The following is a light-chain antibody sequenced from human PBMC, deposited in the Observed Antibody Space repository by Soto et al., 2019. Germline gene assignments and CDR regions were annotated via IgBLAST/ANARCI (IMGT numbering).Light chain of an antibody. J-gene: IGLJ2*01. CDR2: DVS. CDR3: SSYAGSNGVV. Sequence: QSALTQPPSASGSPGQSVTISCTGTSSDVGGYNYVSWYQQHPGKAPKLMIYDVSKRPSGVPYRFSGSKSGNTASLTVSGLQAEDEADYYCSSYAGSNGVVFGGGTKLTVL. CDR1: SSDVGGYNY. V-gene: IGLV2-8*01.